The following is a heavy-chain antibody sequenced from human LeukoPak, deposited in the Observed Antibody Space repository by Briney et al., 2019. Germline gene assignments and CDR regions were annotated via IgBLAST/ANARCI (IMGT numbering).Heavy chain of an antibody. D-gene: IGHD5-18*01. Sequence: PGGSLRLSCAASGSTFSSYWMSWVRQAPGKGLELVANIQQDGSDKYYVDSVKGRFTISRDNAKKSLYLQMNSLRAEDTAIYYCARGRGYSYGYFEYWGQGTLVTVSS. J-gene: IGHJ4*02. CDR2: IQQDGSDK. V-gene: IGHV3-7*04. CDR3: ARGRGYSYGYFEY. CDR1: GSTFSSYW.